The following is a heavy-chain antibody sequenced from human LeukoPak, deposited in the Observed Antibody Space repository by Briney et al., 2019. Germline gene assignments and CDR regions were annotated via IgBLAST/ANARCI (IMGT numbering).Heavy chain of an antibody. V-gene: IGHV4-59*01. Sequence: TSETLSLTCTVSGGSISSYYWSWIRQPPGQGLEWIGYIYYSGSTNYNPSLKSRVTISVDTSKNQFSLKLSSVTAADTAVYYCARRAGAYSHPYDYWGQGTLVTVSS. CDR3: ARRAGAYSHPYDY. CDR1: GGSISSYY. CDR2: IYYSGST. J-gene: IGHJ4*02. D-gene: IGHD4/OR15-4a*01.